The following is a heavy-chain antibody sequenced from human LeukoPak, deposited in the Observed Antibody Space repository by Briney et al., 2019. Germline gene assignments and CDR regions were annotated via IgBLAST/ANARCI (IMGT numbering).Heavy chain of an antibody. CDR2: ISYDGSNK. V-gene: IGHV3-30-3*01. CDR3: ARDKPLYSSCWYGWYFDL. Sequence: GRSLRLSCAASGFTFSSYAMHWVRQAPGKGLEWEAGISYDGSNKYYADSVKGRFTISRDNSKNTLYLQMNSLRAEDTAVYYCARDKPLYSSCWYGWYFDLWGRGTLVTVSS. D-gene: IGHD6-13*01. CDR1: GFTFSSYA. J-gene: IGHJ2*01.